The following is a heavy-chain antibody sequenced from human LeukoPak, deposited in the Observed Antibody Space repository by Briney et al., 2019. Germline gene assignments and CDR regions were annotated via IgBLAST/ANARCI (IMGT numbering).Heavy chain of an antibody. Sequence: SVKVSCKASGGTFSSYAITWVRQAPGQGLEWMGRIIPILGIANYAQKFQGRVTITAGKSTSTAYMELSSLRSEDTAVYYCARVHVGATPFDYYFDYWGQGTLVTVSS. D-gene: IGHD1-26*01. CDR2: IIPILGIA. J-gene: IGHJ4*02. V-gene: IGHV1-69*04. CDR3: ARVHVGATPFDYYFDY. CDR1: GGTFSSYA.